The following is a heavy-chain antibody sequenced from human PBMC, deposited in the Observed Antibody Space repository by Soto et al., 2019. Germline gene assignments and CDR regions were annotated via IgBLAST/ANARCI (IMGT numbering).Heavy chain of an antibody. CDR2: IIPIFGAA. Sequence: SVKVSCKASGGTFSSYAISWVRQAPGQGLEWMGGIIPIFGAASYAQKFQGRVTITADKSTSTAYMELSSLRSEDTAVYYCARDRGIAAAGLLTFDPWGPGTLVTVSS. CDR3: ARDRGIAAAGLLTFDP. J-gene: IGHJ5*02. V-gene: IGHV1-69*06. D-gene: IGHD6-13*01. CDR1: GGTFSSYA.